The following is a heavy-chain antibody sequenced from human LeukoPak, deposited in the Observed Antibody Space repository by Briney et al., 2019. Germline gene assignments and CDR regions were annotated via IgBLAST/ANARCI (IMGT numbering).Heavy chain of an antibody. CDR1: GGSISSYY. J-gene: IGHJ6*02. CDR2: IYYSGST. Sequence: PSETLSLTCTVSGGSISSYYWSWIRQPPGKGLEWIGYIYYSGSTNYNPSLKSRVTISVDTSKNQFSLKLSSVTAADTAVYYCARVLAGTMVRGWVGIDVWGQGTTVTVSS. D-gene: IGHD3-10*01. CDR3: ARVLAGTMVRGWVGIDV. V-gene: IGHV4-59*08.